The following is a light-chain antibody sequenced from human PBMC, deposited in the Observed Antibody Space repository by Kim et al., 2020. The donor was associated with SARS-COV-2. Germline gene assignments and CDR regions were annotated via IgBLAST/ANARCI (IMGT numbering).Light chain of an antibody. V-gene: IGKV3-20*01. CDR3: QQYGIFSGT. J-gene: IGKJ2*01. Sequence: LTLGKIAHLYCRASQTLCSTYLAWYQQKRGQAPRLHIYGASNRATGIPDRFSGSGSGTDFTLTISRLEPEDFAVYYCQQYGIFSGTFGQGTKLEI. CDR2: GAS. CDR1: QTLCSTY.